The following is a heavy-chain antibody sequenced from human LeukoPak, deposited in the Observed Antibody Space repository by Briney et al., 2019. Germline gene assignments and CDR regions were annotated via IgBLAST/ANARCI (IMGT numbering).Heavy chain of an antibody. CDR3: AATEPDNYYYYGMGV. V-gene: IGHV1-2*02. CDR1: GYTFTSYG. Sequence: ASVKVSCKASGYTFTSYGISWVRQAPGQGLEWMGWINPNSGGTNYAQKFQGRVTMTRDTSISTAYMELSRLRSDDTAVYYCAATEPDNYYYYGMGVWGQGTTVTVSS. D-gene: IGHD4-17*01. J-gene: IGHJ6*02. CDR2: INPNSGGT.